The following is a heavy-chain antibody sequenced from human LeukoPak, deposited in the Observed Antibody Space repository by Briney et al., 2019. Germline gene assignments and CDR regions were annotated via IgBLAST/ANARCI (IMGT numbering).Heavy chain of an antibody. Sequence: ASVKVSCKASGYTFTSYYMHWVRQAPGQGLEWMGWINPTSGGTNYAQKFQGRVIMTRDTSISTAYMELSRVRSDDTAVYYCARGPPLLWFGESINWFDPWGQGTLVTVSS. CDR2: INPTSGGT. J-gene: IGHJ5*02. V-gene: IGHV1-2*02. CDR1: GYTFTSYY. D-gene: IGHD3-10*01. CDR3: ARGPPLLWFGESINWFDP.